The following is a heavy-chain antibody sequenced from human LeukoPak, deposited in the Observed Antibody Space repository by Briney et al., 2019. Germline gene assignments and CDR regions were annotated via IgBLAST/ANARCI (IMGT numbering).Heavy chain of an antibody. CDR1: GFTFSSYA. D-gene: IGHD1-26*01. CDR3: ARDGIAPLAFDI. J-gene: IGHJ3*02. CDR2: ISYDGSNK. Sequence: GGSLRLSCSASGFTFSSYAMHWVRQAPGKVLELVAVISYDGSNKYYADSVKGRFTISRDNSKNTLYLQMNSLRAEDTAVYYCARDGIAPLAFDIWGQGTMVTVSS. V-gene: IGHV3-30-3*01.